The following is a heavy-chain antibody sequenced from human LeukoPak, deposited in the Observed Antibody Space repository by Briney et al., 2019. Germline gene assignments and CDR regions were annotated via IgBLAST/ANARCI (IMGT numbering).Heavy chain of an antibody. V-gene: IGHV3-30-3*01. CDR3: ARGLAAGTDY. J-gene: IGHJ4*02. CDR2: ISYDGSNK. Sequence: GGSLRLSCAASGFTFSSYAMHRVRQAPGKGLEWVAVISYDGSNKYYAASVKGRFTISRDNSKNTLYLQMNSLRAEDTAVYYCARGLAAGTDYWGQGNLVTVSS. D-gene: IGHD6-13*01. CDR1: GFTFSSYA.